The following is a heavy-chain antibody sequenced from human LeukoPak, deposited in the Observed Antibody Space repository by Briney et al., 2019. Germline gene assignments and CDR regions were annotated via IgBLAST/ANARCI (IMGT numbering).Heavy chain of an antibody. D-gene: IGHD3-10*01. CDR3: ARVFGDYYGSGSYPWDYYYYYYMDV. V-gene: IGHV3-74*01. CDR1: GFTFSSYW. CDR2: INSDGSTT. J-gene: IGHJ6*03. Sequence: GGSLRLSCVASGFTFSSYWMHWVRQAPGEGLVWVSRINSDGSTTTYADSVRGRFTISRDNAKNSLYLQMNSLRAEDTAVYYCARVFGDYYGSGSYPWDYYYYYYMDVWGKGTTVTISS.